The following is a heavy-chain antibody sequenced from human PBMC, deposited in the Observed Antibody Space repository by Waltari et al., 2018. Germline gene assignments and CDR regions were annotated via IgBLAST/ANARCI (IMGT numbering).Heavy chain of an antibody. CDR1: GGSICRYY. Sequence: QVQLQESGPGLVKPSETLSLTCTVSGGSICRYYRSWIRQPPGKGPAWNGSIYYSGSTNYNPSLKSRVTISVDTSKNQFSLKLSSVTAADTAVYYCARGGSSGLGGYYYGMDVWGQGTTVTVSS. CDR2: IYYSGST. V-gene: IGHV4-59*01. CDR3: ARGGSSGLGGYYYGMDV. J-gene: IGHJ6*02. D-gene: IGHD3-22*01.